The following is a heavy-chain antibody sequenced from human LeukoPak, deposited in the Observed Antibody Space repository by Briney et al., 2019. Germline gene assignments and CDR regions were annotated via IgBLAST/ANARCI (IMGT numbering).Heavy chain of an antibody. V-gene: IGHV4-34*01. CDR3: ARDFYGDYFDP. Sequence: SETLSLTCAVYGGSFSGYYWSWIRQPPGKGLEWIGEINHSGSTNYNPSLKSRVSISVDRSKNQFSLKLSSVTAADTAVYYCARDFYGDYFDPWGQGTPVTVSS. CDR2: INHSGST. J-gene: IGHJ5*02. D-gene: IGHD4-17*01. CDR1: GGSFSGYY.